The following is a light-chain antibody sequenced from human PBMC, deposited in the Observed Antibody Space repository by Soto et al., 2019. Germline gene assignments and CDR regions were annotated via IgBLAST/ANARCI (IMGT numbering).Light chain of an antibody. CDR2: DAS. CDR3: QQYESYPYS. V-gene: IGKV1-5*01. Sequence: IQMTQSPSTVSASVGDRVTITCRASQSISSSLARYQQKPGKAPKVLIYDASSLDSGVPSRFSGSGYGTEFTLTVSSLQPGDFATYSCQQYESYPYSFGQGTKVDIK. J-gene: IGKJ2*01. CDR1: QSISSS.